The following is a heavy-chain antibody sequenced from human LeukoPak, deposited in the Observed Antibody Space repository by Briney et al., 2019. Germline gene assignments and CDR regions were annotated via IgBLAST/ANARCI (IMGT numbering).Heavy chain of an antibody. CDR3: ASTLYSSSWYWYFDL. CDR1: GFTVSSNY. J-gene: IGHJ2*01. Sequence: PGGSLRLPCAASGFTVSSNYMSWVRQSPGKGLEWVSVIYSGGSTYYADSVKGRFTISRDNSKNTLYLQMNSLRAEDTAVYYCASTLYSSSWYWYFDLWAVAPWSLSPQ. CDR2: IYSGGST. V-gene: IGHV3-53*01. D-gene: IGHD6-13*01.